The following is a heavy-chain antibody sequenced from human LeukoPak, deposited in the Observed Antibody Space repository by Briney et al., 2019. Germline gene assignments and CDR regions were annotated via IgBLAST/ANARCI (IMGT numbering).Heavy chain of an antibody. Sequence: PGGSLRLSCAASGFTFSSFAMSWVRQAPGKGLEWVSGISDSGGSTYYADSVKGRFTISRDNSKNTLFLQMYGLRAEDTAVYYCAREFEYSTSGAGYWGQGALVTVSS. CDR2: ISDSGGST. D-gene: IGHD6-6*01. J-gene: IGHJ4*02. CDR3: AREFEYSTSGAGY. V-gene: IGHV3-23*01. CDR1: GFTFSSFA.